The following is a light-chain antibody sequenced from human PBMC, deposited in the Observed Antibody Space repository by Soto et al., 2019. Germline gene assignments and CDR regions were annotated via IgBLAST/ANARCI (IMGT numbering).Light chain of an antibody. J-gene: IGKJ3*01. V-gene: IGKV3-20*01. CDR1: QSVGSGS. CDR2: GTS. Sequence: IVLTQSPGTLSLSPGERATLSCRASQSVGSGSFAWYQQKPDQAPRLLIYGTSSRTTDIPNRFSGSASGTDFTLTISRLEPEDFAVYYCQQYASSPFTFGPGTKLDIK. CDR3: QQYASSPFT.